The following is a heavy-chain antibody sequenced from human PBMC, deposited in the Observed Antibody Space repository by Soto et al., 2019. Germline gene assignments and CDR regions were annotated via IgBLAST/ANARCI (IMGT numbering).Heavy chain of an antibody. Sequence: SETLSLTCAVSGGSISSSNWWSWVRQPPGKGLEWIGEIYHSGSTNYNPSLKSRVTISVDKSKNQFSLKLSSVTAADTAVYYCARVASYSSSWAYYYYYGMDVWGQGTTVTVSS. V-gene: IGHV4-4*02. CDR1: GGSISSSNW. CDR2: IYHSGST. D-gene: IGHD6-13*01. J-gene: IGHJ6*02. CDR3: ARVASYSSSWAYYYYYGMDV.